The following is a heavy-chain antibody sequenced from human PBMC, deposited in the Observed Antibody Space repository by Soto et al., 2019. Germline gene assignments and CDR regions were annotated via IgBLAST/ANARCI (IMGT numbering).Heavy chain of an antibody. D-gene: IGHD6-19*01. J-gene: IGHJ6*02. CDR3: AKDMRHSSGWYRPYYYGMDV. CDR2: ISWDGGST. Sequence: EVQLVESGGVVVQPGGSLRLSCAASGFTFDDYAMHWVRQAPGKGLEWVSLISWDGGSTYYADSVKGRFTISRDNSKNSLYLQMNSLRAEDTALYYCAKDMRHSSGWYRPYYYGMDVWGQGTTVTVSS. V-gene: IGHV3-43D*04. CDR1: GFTFDDYA.